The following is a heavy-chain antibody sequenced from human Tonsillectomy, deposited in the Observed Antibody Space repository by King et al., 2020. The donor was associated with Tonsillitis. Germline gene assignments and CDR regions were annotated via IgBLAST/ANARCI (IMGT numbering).Heavy chain of an antibody. V-gene: IGHV3-9*01. CDR3: GKENSPGGMDV. Sequence: VQLVESGGGLVQPGRSLRLSCTASGFSFNINNYAMHWVRPAPGMDLEWVSGMNWNTGRIDYADSVKGRYTISRDNAKNTLYLQMNSLRAEDTALYYCGKENSPGGMDVWGQGTTVTVSS. CDR2: MNWNTGRI. J-gene: IGHJ6*02. CDR1: GFSFNINNYA. D-gene: IGHD2/OR15-2a*01.